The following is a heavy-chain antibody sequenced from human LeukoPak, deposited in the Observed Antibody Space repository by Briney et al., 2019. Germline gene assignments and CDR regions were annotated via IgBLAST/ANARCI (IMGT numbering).Heavy chain of an antibody. CDR3: ARDLPSGDYGMDV. Sequence: PGGSLRLSCAASGFTVGSNYMSWVRQAPGKGREWVSVIYSGGSTYYADSVKGRFTISRDNSKNTLYLQMNSLRAEDTAVYYCARDLPSGDYGMDVWGQGTTVTVSS. CDR2: IYSGGST. J-gene: IGHJ6*02. CDR1: GFTVGSNY. D-gene: IGHD1-1*01. V-gene: IGHV3-53*01.